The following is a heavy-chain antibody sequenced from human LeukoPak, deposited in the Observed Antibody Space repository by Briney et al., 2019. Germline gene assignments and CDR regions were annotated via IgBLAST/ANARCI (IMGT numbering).Heavy chain of an antibody. V-gene: IGHV4-39*01. Sequence: PSETLSLTCTVSGGSISSHSYYWGWIRQPPGKGLEWIGRIYYSGSTYYNPSLKSRVTISVDTSKNQFSLKLNSVTPEDTAVYYCARRLTQYDCFDPWGQGILVTVSS. CDR1: GGSISSHSYY. D-gene: IGHD2-2*01. J-gene: IGHJ5*02. CDR3: ARRLTQYDCFDP. CDR2: IYYSGST.